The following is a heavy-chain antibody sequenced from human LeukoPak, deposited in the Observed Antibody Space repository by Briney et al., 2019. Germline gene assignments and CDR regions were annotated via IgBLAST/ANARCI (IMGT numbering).Heavy chain of an antibody. CDR3: ARDGRLAYCGGDCYDAFDI. D-gene: IGHD2-21*02. CDR1: GGSFSGYY. Sequence: SETLSLTCAVYGGSFSGYYWSWIRQPPGKGLEWIGYIYYSGSTNYNPSLKSRVTISVDTSKNQFSLKLSSVTAADTAVYYCARDGRLAYCGGDCYDAFDIWGQGTMVTVSS. V-gene: IGHV4-59*01. CDR2: IYYSGST. J-gene: IGHJ3*02.